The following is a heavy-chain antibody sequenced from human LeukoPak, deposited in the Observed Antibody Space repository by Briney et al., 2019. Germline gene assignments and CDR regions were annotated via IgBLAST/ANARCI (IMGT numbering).Heavy chain of an antibody. CDR2: IYTSGST. D-gene: IGHD6-13*01. Sequence: SETLSLTCTVSGGSISSYYWSWIRQPAGKGLEWIGRIYTSGSTNYNPFLKSRVTMSVDTSKNQFSLKLSSVTAADTAVYYCAGDNQTRAAAVGFDYWGQGTLVTVSS. J-gene: IGHJ4*02. V-gene: IGHV4-4*07. CDR1: GGSISSYY. CDR3: AGDNQTRAAAVGFDY.